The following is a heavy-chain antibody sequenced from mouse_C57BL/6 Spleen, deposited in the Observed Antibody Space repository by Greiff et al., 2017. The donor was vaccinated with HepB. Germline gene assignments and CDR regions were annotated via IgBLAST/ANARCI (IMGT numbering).Heavy chain of an antibody. D-gene: IGHD2-4*01. Sequence: QVQLQQPGAELVRPGSSVKLSCKASGYTFTSYWMDWVKQRPGQGLEWIGNIYPSDSETHYNQKFKDKATLTVDKSSSTAYMQLSSLTSEDSAVYYCARWDEYDGAYWGQGTLVTVSA. V-gene: IGHV1-61*01. CDR3: ARWDEYDGAY. J-gene: IGHJ3*01. CDR1: GYTFTSYW. CDR2: IYPSDSET.